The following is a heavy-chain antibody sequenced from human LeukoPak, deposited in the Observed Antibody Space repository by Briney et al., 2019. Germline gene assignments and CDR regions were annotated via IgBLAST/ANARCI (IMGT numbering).Heavy chain of an antibody. CDR1: GYTFTSYG. CDR3: ARDIMGSSSWHRAVLIFDY. D-gene: IGHD6-13*01. J-gene: IGHJ4*02. Sequence: GASVKVSCKASGYTFTSYGISWVRQAPGQGLEWMGWISAYNGNTNYAQKLQGRVTMTTDTSTSTAYMELRSLRSDDTAVYYCARDIMGSSSWHRAVLIFDYWGQGTLVTVSS. V-gene: IGHV1-18*01. CDR2: ISAYNGNT.